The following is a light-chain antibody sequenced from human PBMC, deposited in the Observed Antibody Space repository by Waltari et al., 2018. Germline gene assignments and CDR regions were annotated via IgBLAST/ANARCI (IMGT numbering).Light chain of an antibody. CDR2: RSN. CDR3: QAWVSSTVV. CDR1: KLGDKY. J-gene: IGLJ2*01. V-gene: IGLV3-1*01. Sequence: SYDLTQPPSVYVSPGQTASITCSGDKLGDKYTCWYHQRPGQSPVLVLYRSNKRPSGIPERFSGSNSGNTATLTISGTQAMDEGAYYCQAWVSSTVVFGGGTKLTVL.